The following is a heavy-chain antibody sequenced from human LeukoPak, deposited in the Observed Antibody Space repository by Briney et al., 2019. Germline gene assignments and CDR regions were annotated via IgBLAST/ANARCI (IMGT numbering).Heavy chain of an antibody. CDR1: GFTFSSYG. CDR3: AKESTASGWRHDAFDI. J-gene: IGHJ3*02. V-gene: IGHV3-30*18. D-gene: IGHD6-19*01. Sequence: GGSLRLSCAASGFTFSSYGMHWVRQAPGKGLEWVAVISHDGSNKYYADSVKGRFTISRDNSKNTLYLQMNSLRAEDTAVYYCAKESTASGWRHDAFDIWGQGTMVTVSS. CDR2: ISHDGSNK.